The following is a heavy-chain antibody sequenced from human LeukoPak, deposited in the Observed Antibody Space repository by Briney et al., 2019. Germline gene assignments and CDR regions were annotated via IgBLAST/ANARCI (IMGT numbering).Heavy chain of an antibody. CDR1: GGSVSSDNYY. CDR3: ARYEVATMFDY. J-gene: IGHJ4*02. CDR2: MYFSGST. Sequence: SETLSLTCTVSGGSVSSDNYYWGWIRQPPGKGLEWIGSMYFSGSTNYNPSLKSRVSISGDTSRKQFSLKLNSVTAADTAVYYCARYEVATMFDYWGQGTLVAVSS. D-gene: IGHD5-24*01. V-gene: IGHV4-39*01.